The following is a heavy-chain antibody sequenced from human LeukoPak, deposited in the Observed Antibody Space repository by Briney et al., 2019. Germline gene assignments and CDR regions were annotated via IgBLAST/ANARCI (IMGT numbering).Heavy chain of an antibody. V-gene: IGHV3-48*03. CDR2: ISSDGDTE. Sequence: GGSLRLSCAASGFSLTSFAMNWIRQVPGKGLEWVSHISSDGDTEYYADSVRVRFTMSRDNAKNSLDLHMNSLRAEDTAVYYCAKDIVHGPFVTSLESWGQGALVTVSS. CDR3: AKDIVHGPFVTSLES. J-gene: IGHJ4*02. D-gene: IGHD2-15*01. CDR1: GFSLTSFA.